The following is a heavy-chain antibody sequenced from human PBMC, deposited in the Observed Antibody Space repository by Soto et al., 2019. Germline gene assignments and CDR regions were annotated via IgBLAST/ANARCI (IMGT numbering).Heavy chain of an antibody. CDR1: GGSINTGDYY. D-gene: IGHD3-3*01. J-gene: IGHJ6*02. CDR2: IYYSGTT. Sequence: SETLSLTCTVSGGSINTGDYYWTWIRQPRGKGLEWIGYIYYSGTTYYNPSLKSRVSLSLATSKNHFSLRLTCVTAADTVVYYCARGVDFEGFSPYGMDVWGQGTTVTVSS. V-gene: IGHV4-30-4*01. CDR3: ARGVDFEGFSPYGMDV.